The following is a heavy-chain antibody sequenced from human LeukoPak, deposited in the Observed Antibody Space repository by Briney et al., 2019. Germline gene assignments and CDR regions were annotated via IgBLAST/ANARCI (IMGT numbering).Heavy chain of an antibody. Sequence: SGGSLRLSCAASGFTLDDYAMHWVRHAPGKGLEWVSGISWNSGSIGYADSVKGRFTISRDNAKNSLYLQMNSLRAEDTALYYCAKSSSSSDYYYYYMDVWGKGTTVTVSS. CDR1: GFTLDDYA. J-gene: IGHJ6*03. CDR2: ISWNSGSI. V-gene: IGHV3-9*01. D-gene: IGHD6-6*01. CDR3: AKSSSSSDYYYYYMDV.